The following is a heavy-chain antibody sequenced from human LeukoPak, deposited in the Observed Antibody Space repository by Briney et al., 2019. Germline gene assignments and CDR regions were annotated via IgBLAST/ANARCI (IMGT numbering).Heavy chain of an antibody. CDR1: GFTFSSYG. J-gene: IGHJ3*02. D-gene: IGHD4-17*01. CDR3: ARSDGDYGIGAFDI. V-gene: IGHV3-33*01. Sequence: GGSLRLSCAASGFTFSSYGMHWVRQAPGKGLEWVAVIWYDGSNKYYADSVKGRFTISRDNSKNSLYLQMNSLRAEDTAVYYCARSDGDYGIGAFDIWGQGTMVTVSS. CDR2: IWYDGSNK.